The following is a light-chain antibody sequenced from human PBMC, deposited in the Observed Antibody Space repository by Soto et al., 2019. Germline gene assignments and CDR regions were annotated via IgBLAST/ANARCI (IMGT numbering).Light chain of an antibody. CDR1: QTISSW. CDR2: KAS. V-gene: IGKV1-5*03. J-gene: IGKJ5*01. Sequence: DIQMTQSPSTLSGSVGDRVTITCRASQTISSWLAWYQQKPGKAPKLLIYKASTLKSGVPSRFSGSGSGTEFTLTISSLQPDDFATYYCQQYNSYLITCGQGTRREIK. CDR3: QQYNSYLIT.